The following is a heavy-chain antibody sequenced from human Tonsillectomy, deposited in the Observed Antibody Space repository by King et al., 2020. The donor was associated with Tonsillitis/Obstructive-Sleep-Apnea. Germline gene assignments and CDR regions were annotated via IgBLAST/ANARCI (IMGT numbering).Heavy chain of an antibody. V-gene: IGHV3-11*05. Sequence: VQLVESGGGLVEPGGSLRLSCAASGFTFSDFYMTWIRQAPGKGLEWVSYISSTSSHTNYADSVKGRFTIPSDNAKTSLYLQMNSLRAEDTAVYYCARDLPNSYCSGTACYPNWYFDLWGRGTLVTVSS. CDR3: ARDLPNSYCSGTACYPNWYFDL. CDR1: GFTFSDFY. D-gene: IGHD2-2*01. J-gene: IGHJ2*01. CDR2: ISSTSSHT.